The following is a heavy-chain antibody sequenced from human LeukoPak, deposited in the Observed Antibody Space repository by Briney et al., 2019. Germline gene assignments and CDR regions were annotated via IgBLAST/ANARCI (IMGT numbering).Heavy chain of an antibody. CDR2: ISYDGSNK. D-gene: IGHD5-18*01. V-gene: IGHV3-30*18. CDR1: GFTFSSYG. Sequence: GGSLRLSCAASGFTFSSYGMHWVRQAPGKGLEWVAVISYDGSNKYYADSVKGRFTISRDNSKNTLYLQMNSLRAEDTAVYYCAKVRSPGYSYGYLSYWGQGTLVTVSS. J-gene: IGHJ4*02. CDR3: AKVRSPGYSYGYLSY.